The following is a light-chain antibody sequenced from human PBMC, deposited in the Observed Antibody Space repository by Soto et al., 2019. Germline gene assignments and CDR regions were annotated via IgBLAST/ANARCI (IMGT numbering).Light chain of an antibody. CDR1: QRVSNN. CDR2: ATS. J-gene: IGKJ5*01. V-gene: IGKV3-15*01. CDR3: QQYDNWPPP. Sequence: EIVVTQSPATLSVSPGERATLSCRASQRVSNNLAWYQQRPGRSPRLLIYATSTRATGIPARFSGSGSGTEFTLTISSLQSEDFAVYYCQQYDNWPPPFGQGTRLEIK.